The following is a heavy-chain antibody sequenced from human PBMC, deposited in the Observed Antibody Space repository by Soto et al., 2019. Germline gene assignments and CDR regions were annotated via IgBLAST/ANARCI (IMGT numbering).Heavy chain of an antibody. D-gene: IGHD1-26*01. CDR3: ARDLAKGGGSAGFDY. V-gene: IGHV1-2*02. CDR2: INPKFGDT. Sequence: QVQLVQSGAEVKEPGDSVRVSCEASGYTFTAYYIHWVRQAPGQGLEWMGWINPKFGDTTYAQDFQGRVSMTRDMSISTVYMELSRLTSDDTAIYYCARDLAKGGGSAGFDYWGQGTLVTVSS. CDR1: GYTFTAYY. J-gene: IGHJ4*02.